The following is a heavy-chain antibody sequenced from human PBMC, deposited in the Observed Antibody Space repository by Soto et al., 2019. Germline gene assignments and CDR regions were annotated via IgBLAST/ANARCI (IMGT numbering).Heavy chain of an antibody. CDR1: GGSISSYY. J-gene: IGHJ5*02. D-gene: IGHD2-21*02. V-gene: IGHV4-59*12. CDR2: IYHSGST. Sequence: SETLSLTCTVSGGSISSYYWSWIRQPPGKGLEWIGYIYHSGSTNYNPSLKSRVTISVDTSKNQFSLKLSSVTAADTAVYYCAKFYGGNSAHTYTIDPWGQGTLVTVSS. CDR3: AKFYGGNSAHTYTIDP.